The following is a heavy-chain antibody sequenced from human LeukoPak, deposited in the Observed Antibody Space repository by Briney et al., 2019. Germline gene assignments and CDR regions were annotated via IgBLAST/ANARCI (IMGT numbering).Heavy chain of an antibody. D-gene: IGHD2-15*01. CDR1: GGTFSSYV. CDR3: GRGPKAGGPHHDMDV. CDR2: IIPIFGTA. Sequence: SVKVSCKASGGTFSSYVISWVRQAPGQGLEWMGGIIPIFGTANYAQKFQGRATMTTDTSTSTAYMELRSLSSDDTAVYYCGRGPKAGGPHHDMDVWGRGTTVTVSS. J-gene: IGHJ6*02. V-gene: IGHV1-69*05.